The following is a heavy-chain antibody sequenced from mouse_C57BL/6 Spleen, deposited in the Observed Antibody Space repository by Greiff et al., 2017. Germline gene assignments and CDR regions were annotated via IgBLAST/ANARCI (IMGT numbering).Heavy chain of an antibody. D-gene: IGHD1-1*01. J-gene: IGHJ4*01. CDR3: ASHEASYYYGSSSEEAMDY. CDR1: GYTFTEST. CDR2: FYPGSGSI. Sequence: VQLQQSGAELVKPGASVKLSCKASGYTFTESTIHWVKQRSGQGLEWIGWFYPGSGSIKYNEKFKDKATLTADKSSSSVYRETSRLTSEDSTVYICASHEASYYYGSSSEEAMDYWGQGTSVTVSS. V-gene: IGHV1-62-2*01.